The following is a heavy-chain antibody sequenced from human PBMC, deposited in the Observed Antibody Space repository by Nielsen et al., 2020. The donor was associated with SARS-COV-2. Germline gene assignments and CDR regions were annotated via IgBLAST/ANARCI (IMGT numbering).Heavy chain of an antibody. CDR1: GFTFSSYG. V-gene: IGHV3-33*01. Sequence: GESLKISCAASGFTFSSYGMHWVRQAPGKGLEWVAVIWYDGSNKYYADSVKGRFTISRDNSKNTLYLQMNSLRAEDTAVYYCARDLYYDSSGYPYYYGMDVWGQGTTVTVSS. CDR2: IWYDGSNK. CDR3: ARDLYYDSSGYPYYYGMDV. D-gene: IGHD3-22*01. J-gene: IGHJ6*02.